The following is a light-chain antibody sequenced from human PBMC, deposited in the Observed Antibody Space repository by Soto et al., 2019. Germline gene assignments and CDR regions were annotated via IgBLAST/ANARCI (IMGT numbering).Light chain of an antibody. Sequence: QSALTQLRSVSGSPGQSVTISCTGTSSDVGGYNYVSWYQQHPGKAPKLMIYDVSKRPSGVPDRFSGSKSGNTASLTISGLQAEDEADYYCCSYAGSYTPLYVFGTGTKVTVL. J-gene: IGLJ1*01. CDR1: SSDVGGYNY. CDR3: CSYAGSYTPLYV. V-gene: IGLV2-11*01. CDR2: DVS.